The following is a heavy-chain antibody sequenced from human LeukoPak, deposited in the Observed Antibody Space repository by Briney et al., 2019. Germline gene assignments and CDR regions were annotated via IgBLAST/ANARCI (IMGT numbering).Heavy chain of an antibody. CDR2: IYYSGST. CDR3: GRVSSGGPRRWFAP. V-gene: IGHV4-59*01. Sequence: PSETLSLTCAVSGGSISSYYWSWIRQPPGKGLEWIGYIYYSGSTNYNPSLKSRVTISVDTSKNQFPLKRSSVTAADTAVYYCGRVSSGGPRRWFAPWGQGTLVTVSS. D-gene: IGHD6-25*01. J-gene: IGHJ5*02. CDR1: GGSISSYY.